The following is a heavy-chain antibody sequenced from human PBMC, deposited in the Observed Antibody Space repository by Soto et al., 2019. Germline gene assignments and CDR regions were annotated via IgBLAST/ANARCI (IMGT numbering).Heavy chain of an antibody. J-gene: IGHJ5*02. V-gene: IGHV3-74*03. CDR2: INKDGSDT. Sequence: PAGSLRLSCAESGFLLQHCWMHGVRQVPGKGLVWVSRINKDGSDTVNADSVKGRFTTSRDNAKNTINLQMNSLKAEDTTAYYCLRYTPHNSFDPWGQGMMVTVSS. CDR3: LRYTPHNSFDP. CDR1: GFLLQHCW.